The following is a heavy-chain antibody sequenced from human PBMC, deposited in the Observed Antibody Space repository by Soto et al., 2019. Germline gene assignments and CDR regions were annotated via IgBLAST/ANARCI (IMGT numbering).Heavy chain of an antibody. CDR1: GDSMSSGDYY. Sequence: QVQLQESGPGLVKPSQTLSLTCTVSGDSMSSGDYYWTWIRKPPGKGLEWIGDIYYIGTTFYNPSLESRVNISIDTSKNHYSLRLTSVTSADTAVYYCSRGSTYYGFLTWGQGTLVTVSS. V-gene: IGHV4-30-4*01. J-gene: IGHJ5*02. CDR3: SRGSTYYGFLT. CDR2: IYYIGTT. D-gene: IGHD3-10*01.